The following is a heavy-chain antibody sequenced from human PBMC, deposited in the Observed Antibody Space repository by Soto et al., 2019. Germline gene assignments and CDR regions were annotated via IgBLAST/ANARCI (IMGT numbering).Heavy chain of an antibody. CDR2: IYYSGST. J-gene: IGHJ4*02. CDR1: GGSISSYY. D-gene: IGHD5-12*01. CDR3: ARGKDGYNFDY. Sequence: QVQLQESGPGLVKPSETLSLTCTVSGGSISSYYWSWIRQPPGKGLEWIGYIYYSGSTNYNPSLKSRVTISVDTSKNQFSLQLSSVTAADTAVYYCARGKDGYNFDYWGQGTLVTVSS. V-gene: IGHV4-59*01.